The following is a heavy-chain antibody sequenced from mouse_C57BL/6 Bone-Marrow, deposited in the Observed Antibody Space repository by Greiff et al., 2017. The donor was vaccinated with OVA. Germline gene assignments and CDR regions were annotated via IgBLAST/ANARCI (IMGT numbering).Heavy chain of an antibody. J-gene: IGHJ4*01. Sequence: GGGLVQPKGSLKLSCAASGFTFNTYAMHWVRQAPGKGLEWVARIRSKSSNYATYYADSVKDRFTISRDDSQSMLYLQMNNLKTEDTAMYYCVRDRAVDGYYVYYAMDYWGQGTSVTVSS. CDR3: VRDRAVDGYYVYYAMDY. D-gene: IGHD2-3*01. CDR2: IRSKSSNYAT. V-gene: IGHV10-3*01. CDR1: GFTFNTYA.